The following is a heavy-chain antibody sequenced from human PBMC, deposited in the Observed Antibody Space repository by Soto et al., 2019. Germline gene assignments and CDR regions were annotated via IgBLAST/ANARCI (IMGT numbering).Heavy chain of an antibody. CDR2: IYYSGST. J-gene: IGHJ4*02. CDR1: GGSISSYY. D-gene: IGHD2-15*01. Sequence: SETLSLTCTVSGGSISSYYWSWIRQPPGKGLEWIGYIYYSGSTNYNPSLKSRVTLSVDTSKNQFSLKLSSVTAADTAVYYCARDYRAGVVVRYFDYWGQGTLVTVSS. V-gene: IGHV4-59*01. CDR3: ARDYRAGVVVRYFDY.